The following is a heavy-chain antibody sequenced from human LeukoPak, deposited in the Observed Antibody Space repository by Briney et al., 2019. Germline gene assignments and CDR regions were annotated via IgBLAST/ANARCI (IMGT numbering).Heavy chain of an antibody. CDR1: GYSFTSYW. Sequence: GESLKISCKGSGYSFTSYWIGWVRQMPGKGLEWMGIIYPGDSDTRYSPSFQGQVTISADKSIRTAYLQWSSLKASDTAMYYCTRLGQQRMHRDKRGFDSWGQGTLVSVSS. D-gene: IGHD1/OR15-1a*01. CDR2: IYPGDSDT. CDR3: TRLGQQRMHRDKRGFDS. V-gene: IGHV5-51*01. J-gene: IGHJ4*02.